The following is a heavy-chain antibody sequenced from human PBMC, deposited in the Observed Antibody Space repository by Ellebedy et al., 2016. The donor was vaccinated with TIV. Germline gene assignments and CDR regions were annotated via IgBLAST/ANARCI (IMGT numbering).Heavy chain of an antibody. CDR2: ISKDGNNK. J-gene: IGHJ6*02. V-gene: IGHV3-30*03. CDR1: GFIFSSYG. CDR3: AREAQGHYYKYGMDA. Sequence: GESLKISCAASGFIFSSYGMHLVRQAPGKGLEWVADISKDGNNKYYGDSVKGRYTISRDNSNNTVYLQMNSLGAEDTAVYFCAREAQGHYYKYGMDAWGQGTTVIVSS.